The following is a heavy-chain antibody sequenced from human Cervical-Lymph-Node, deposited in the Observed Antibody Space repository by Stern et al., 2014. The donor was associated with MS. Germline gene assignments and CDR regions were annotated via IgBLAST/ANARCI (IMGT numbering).Heavy chain of an antibody. V-gene: IGHV2-5*02. CDR2: IYWDDDT. CDR3: AHRDDYVDF. Sequence: VTLRESGPTLVKPTQTLTLTCTFSGFSFTTDGVSVGWIRQPPGKAPEWLALIYWDDDTRYSTSLTSRITINQDTSTNKEVHTMTNMDLVDSATYYCAHRDDYVDFWGQGVQVTVSS. CDR1: GFSFTTDGVS. J-gene: IGHJ4*02.